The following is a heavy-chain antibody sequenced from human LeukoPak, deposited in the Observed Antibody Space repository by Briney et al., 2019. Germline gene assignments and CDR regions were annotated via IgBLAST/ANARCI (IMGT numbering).Heavy chain of an antibody. D-gene: IGHD3-10*01. V-gene: IGHV4-34*01. CDR2: INHSGST. Sequence: SETLSLTCAVYGGSFSGYYWSWIRQPPGKGLEWIGEINHSGSTNYNPSLKSRVTISVDTSKNQFSLKLSSVTAADTAVHYCARGPWSWGLLRHFDYWGQGTLVTVSS. CDR3: ARGPWSWGLLRHFDY. J-gene: IGHJ4*02. CDR1: GGSFSGYY.